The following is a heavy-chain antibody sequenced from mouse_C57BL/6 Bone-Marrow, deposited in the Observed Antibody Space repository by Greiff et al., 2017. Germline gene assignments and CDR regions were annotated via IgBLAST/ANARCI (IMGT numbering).Heavy chain of an antibody. CDR1: GYTFTSYG. Sequence: VQLQQSGAELARPGASVKLSCKASGYTFTSYGISWVKQRTGQGLEWIGEIYPRSGNTYYNEKFKGKATLTADKSSSTAYMELRILTSEDSAVYFCARSTVVATNFDYWCQGTTLTVSS. J-gene: IGHJ2*01. D-gene: IGHD1-1*01. CDR3: ARSTVVATNFDY. V-gene: IGHV1-81*01. CDR2: IYPRSGNT.